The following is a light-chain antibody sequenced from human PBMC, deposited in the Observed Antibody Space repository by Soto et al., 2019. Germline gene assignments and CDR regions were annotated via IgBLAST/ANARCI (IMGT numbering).Light chain of an antibody. Sequence: DIQMTQSPSTLSAGVGDRVTITCRSSQRISTYLNWYQQKPGKAPTLLIYAASSWQSGVPSRFSGGGSGTDFTLTINTLQPEDFANYFCQQCYSSPRTFGQGTKVEIK. V-gene: IGKV1-39*01. CDR3: QQCYSSPRT. J-gene: IGKJ1*01. CDR1: QRISTY. CDR2: AAS.